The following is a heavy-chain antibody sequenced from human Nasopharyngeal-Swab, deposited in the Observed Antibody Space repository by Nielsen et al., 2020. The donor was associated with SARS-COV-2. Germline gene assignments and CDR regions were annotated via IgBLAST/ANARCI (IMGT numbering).Heavy chain of an antibody. V-gene: IGHV1-69*10. CDR3: AREGEYGAYDVPDY. CDR1: VDTFTNSA. Sequence: SSVTVSRKSTVDTFTNSAISSVRQAPGQGLEWMGGIVPALGLPNYAQKFRGRVTISADRSTTTSYLELSSLRSEDTAIYYCAREGEYGAYDVPDYWGQGTLVTVSS. CDR2: IVPALGLP. J-gene: IGHJ4*02. D-gene: IGHD5-12*01.